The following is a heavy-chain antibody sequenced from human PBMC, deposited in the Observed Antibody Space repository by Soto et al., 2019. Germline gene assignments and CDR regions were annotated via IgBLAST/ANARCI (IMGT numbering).Heavy chain of an antibody. CDR1: GFTFSSYA. J-gene: IGHJ4*02. Sequence: PGGSLRLSCAASGFTFSSYAMSWVRQAPGKGLEWVSAISGSGGSTYYADSAKGRFTISRDNYTLYLQMNSLRAEDTAVYYCAKDRMEDWDGYNYGDFDYWGQGTLVTVS. V-gene: IGHV3-23*01. CDR2: ISGSGGST. CDR3: AKDRMEDWDGYNYGDFDY. D-gene: IGHD5-12*01.